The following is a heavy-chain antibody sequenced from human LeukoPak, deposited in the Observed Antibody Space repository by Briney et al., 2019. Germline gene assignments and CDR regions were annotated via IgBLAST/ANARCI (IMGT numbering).Heavy chain of an antibody. CDR3: ARWGLGRSPNWFDP. J-gene: IGHJ5*02. CDR2: SNHSGST. V-gene: IGHV4-34*01. Sequence: SETLSLTCAVYGGSFSGYYWSWIRQPPGKGLEWIGESNHSGSTNYNPSLKSRVTISVDTSKNQFSLKLSSVTAADTAVYYCARWGLGRSPNWFDPWGQGTLVTVSS. CDR1: GGSFSGYY. D-gene: IGHD3-16*01.